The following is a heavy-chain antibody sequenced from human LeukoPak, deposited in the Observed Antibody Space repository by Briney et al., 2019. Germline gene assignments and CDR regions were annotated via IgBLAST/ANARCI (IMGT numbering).Heavy chain of an antibody. J-gene: IGHJ4*02. CDR2: IKSNTDGGTS. V-gene: IGHV3-15*01. Sequence: GGSLRLSFAASGFSFSNAWMSWVRQAPGKGLEWVGRIKSNTDGGTSDYAAPVKGRFTISRDDSKNTLYLQMNSLKTEDTAVYYCTAIVGATDYWGQGTLVTVSS. CDR1: GFSFSNAW. D-gene: IGHD1-26*01. CDR3: TAIVGATDY.